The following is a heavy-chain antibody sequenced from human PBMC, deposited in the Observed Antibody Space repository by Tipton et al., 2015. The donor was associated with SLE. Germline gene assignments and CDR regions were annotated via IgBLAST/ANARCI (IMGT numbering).Heavy chain of an antibody. V-gene: IGHV3-23*01. D-gene: IGHD1-26*01. CDR1: GFTFSSYA. CDR3: AKGDSGSSYYFDY. Sequence: SLRLSCAASGFTFSSYAMSWVRQAPGKGLEWVSAISGSGGSTYYADSVKDRFTISRDNSKNTLYLQMNSLRAEDTAVYYCAKGDSGSSYYFDYWGQGTLVTVSS. J-gene: IGHJ4*02. CDR2: ISGSGGST.